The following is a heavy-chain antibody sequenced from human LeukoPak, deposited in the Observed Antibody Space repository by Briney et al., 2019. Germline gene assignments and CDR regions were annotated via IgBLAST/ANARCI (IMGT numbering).Heavy chain of an antibody. J-gene: IGHJ4*02. CDR2: IKSKTDGGTT. CDR1: GFTFSSYS. Sequence: GGSLRLSCAASGFTFSSYSMNWVRQAPGKGLEWVGRIKSKTDGGTTDYAAPVKGRFTISRDVSKNTLYLQMNSLKTEDTAVYYCTTDCRLTGTTCYFDYWGQGTLVTVSS. V-gene: IGHV3-15*01. D-gene: IGHD1-20*01. CDR3: TTDCRLTGTTCYFDY.